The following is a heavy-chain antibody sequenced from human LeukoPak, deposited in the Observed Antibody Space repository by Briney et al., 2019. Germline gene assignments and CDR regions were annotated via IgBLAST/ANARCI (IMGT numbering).Heavy chain of an antibody. Sequence: GGSLRLSRAASGFTFSSYAMNWVRQAPGQGLEWVSGISGSGGSTYYADSVKGRFTISRDNSKNTLYLQMNSLRAEDTAIYYCAKDWAVAGTNYFDYWGQGTLVTVSS. CDR2: ISGSGGST. J-gene: IGHJ4*02. CDR1: GFTFSSYA. V-gene: IGHV3-23*01. CDR3: AKDWAVAGTNYFDY. D-gene: IGHD6-19*01.